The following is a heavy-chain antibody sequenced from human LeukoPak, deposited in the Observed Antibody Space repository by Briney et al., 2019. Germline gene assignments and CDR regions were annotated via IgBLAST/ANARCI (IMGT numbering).Heavy chain of an antibody. CDR2: ISSSGSTI. CDR3: ASPVLLRFGELLFRPMDV. CDR1: GFTFSDYY. Sequence: GGSLRLSCAASGFTFSDYYMSWVRQAPGKGLEWVSYISSSGSTIYYADSVKGRFTISRDNAKNSLYLQMNSLRAEDTAVYYCASPVLLRFGELLFRPMDVWGKGTTVTVSS. J-gene: IGHJ6*04. V-gene: IGHV3-11*04. D-gene: IGHD3-10*01.